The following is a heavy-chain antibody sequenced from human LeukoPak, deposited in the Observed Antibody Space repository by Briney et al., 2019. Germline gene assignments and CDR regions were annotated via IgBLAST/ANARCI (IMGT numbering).Heavy chain of an antibody. CDR1: GYTFTIYG. CDR3: ARELRITMVRGVIIKGRSFDY. D-gene: IGHD3-10*01. Sequence: ASVKVSCKSSGYTFTIYGISWVRQAPGQGLEGMGWISAYNGNTNYAQKLQGRVTMTTDTSTSTAYMELRSLRSDDTAVYYCARELRITMVRGVIIKGRSFDYWGQGTLVTVSS. V-gene: IGHV1-18*01. CDR2: ISAYNGNT. J-gene: IGHJ4*02.